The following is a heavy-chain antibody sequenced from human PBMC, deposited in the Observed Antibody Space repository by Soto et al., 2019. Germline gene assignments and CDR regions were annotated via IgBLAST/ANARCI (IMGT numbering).Heavy chain of an antibody. J-gene: IGHJ3*02. V-gene: IGHV1-3*01. CDR2: INAGNGNT. CDR3: ARRGDDYGDPDAFDI. CDR1: GYTFTSYA. Sequence: QVPLVQSGAEVKKPGASVKVSCKASGYTFTSYAMHWVRQAPGQRLEWMGWINAGNGNTKYSQKFQGRVTITRDTSASTAYMELSSLRSEDTAVYYCARRGDDYGDPDAFDIWGQGTMVTVSS. D-gene: IGHD4-17*01.